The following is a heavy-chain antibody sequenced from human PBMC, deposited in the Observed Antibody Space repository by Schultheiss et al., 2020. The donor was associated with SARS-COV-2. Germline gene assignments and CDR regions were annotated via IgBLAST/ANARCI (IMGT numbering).Heavy chain of an antibody. V-gene: IGHV3-73*01. Sequence: GESLKISCGASGFIFSGSAFHWVRQAPGKGLEWVGRIGSKANSYATEFAASVKGRFTLSRDDSKNMAYLQMNSLKTDDTAVYFCTRVQSSHYMDVWGKGTTVTVLL. J-gene: IGHJ6*03. CDR2: IGSKANSYAT. CDR1: GFIFSGSA. CDR3: TRVQSSHYMDV. D-gene: IGHD6-6*01.